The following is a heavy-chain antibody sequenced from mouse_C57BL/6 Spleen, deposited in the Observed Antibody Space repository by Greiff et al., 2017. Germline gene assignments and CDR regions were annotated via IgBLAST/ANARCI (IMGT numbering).Heavy chain of an antibody. J-gene: IGHJ2*01. Sequence: QVQLQQPGAELVRPGSSVKLSCKASGYTFTSYWMHWVKQRPIQGLEWIGNIDPSDSETHYNQKFKDKATLTVAKSSSTAYMQLSSLTSEDSAVYYCALYDYGSLDYWGQGTTLTVSS. D-gene: IGHD1-1*01. CDR3: ALYDYGSLDY. V-gene: IGHV1-52*01. CDR1: GYTFTSYW. CDR2: IDPSDSET.